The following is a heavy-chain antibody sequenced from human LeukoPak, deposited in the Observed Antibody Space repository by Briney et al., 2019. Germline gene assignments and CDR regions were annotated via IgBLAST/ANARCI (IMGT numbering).Heavy chain of an antibody. V-gene: IGHV3-74*01. CDR3: ARGGRIAVAGSDY. CDR1: GFTFSSYW. Sequence: GGSLRLSCAASGFTFSSYWMHWVRQAPGKGLVWVSRINSDGSSTSYADSVKGRFTISRDNAKNTLYLQMDSLRAEDTAVYYCARGGRIAVAGSDYWGQGTLVTVSS. CDR2: INSDGSST. D-gene: IGHD6-19*01. J-gene: IGHJ4*02.